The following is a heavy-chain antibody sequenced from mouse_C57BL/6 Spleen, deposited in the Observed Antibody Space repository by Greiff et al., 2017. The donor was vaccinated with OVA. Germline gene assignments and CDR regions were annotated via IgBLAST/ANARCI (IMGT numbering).Heavy chain of an antibody. CDR1: GFTFSDYY. J-gene: IGHJ1*03. V-gene: IGHV5-16*01. CDR3: ARVWHYWYFDV. CDR2: INYDGSST. Sequence: EVKLMESEGGLVQPGSSMKLSCTASGFTFSDYYMAWVRQVPEKGLEWVANINYDGSSTYYLDSLKSRFIISRDNAKNILYLQMSSLKSEDTATYYCARVWHYWYFDVWGTGTTVTVSS.